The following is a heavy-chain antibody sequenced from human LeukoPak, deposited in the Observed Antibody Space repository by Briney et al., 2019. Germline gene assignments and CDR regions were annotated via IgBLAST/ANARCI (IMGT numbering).Heavy chain of an antibody. J-gene: IGHJ6*03. CDR3: ARHRTDSSGYHQGMDV. CDR2: IYYGGST. CDR1: GDSISSSSYY. V-gene: IGHV4-39*01. D-gene: IGHD3-22*01. Sequence: PSETLSLTCTVSGDSISSSSYYWGWIRQSPGKGLEWIGSIYYGGSTHYKSSLKSRINISVDTSKNQFFLKLSSVTAADTAVYYCARHRTDSSGYHQGMDVWGKGTTVTISS.